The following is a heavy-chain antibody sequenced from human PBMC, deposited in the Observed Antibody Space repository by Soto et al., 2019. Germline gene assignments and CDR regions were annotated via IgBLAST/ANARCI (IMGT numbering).Heavy chain of an antibody. CDR3: ARTGPHSSSLWFGEFVESWYFDL. Sequence: EVQLVESGGGLVQPGGSLRLSCAASGFTFSSYDMHWVRQATGKGLEWVSAIGTAGDTYYPGSVKGRFTISRENAKNSLYLQMNSLRAGDTAVYYCARTGPHSSSLWFGEFVESWYFDLWGRGTLVTVSS. D-gene: IGHD3-10*01. CDR2: IGTAGDT. CDR1: GFTFSSYD. V-gene: IGHV3-13*04. J-gene: IGHJ2*01.